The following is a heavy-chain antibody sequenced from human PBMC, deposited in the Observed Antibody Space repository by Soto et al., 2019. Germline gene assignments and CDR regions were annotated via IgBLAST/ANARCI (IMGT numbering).Heavy chain of an antibody. CDR2: VSFDGRNK. CDR1: GFTFRSFA. J-gene: IGHJ4*02. CDR3: ARPAGPVEY. V-gene: IGHV3-30*04. Sequence: QVQLVESGGGVVQPGRSLRLSCTASGFTFRSFAMHWVRQAPGKGLEWLALVSFDGRNKYYADSVKGRFTISRDNSNSTVFLQMTGLRSEDTGVYYCARPAGPVEYWGQGTWVTGSS.